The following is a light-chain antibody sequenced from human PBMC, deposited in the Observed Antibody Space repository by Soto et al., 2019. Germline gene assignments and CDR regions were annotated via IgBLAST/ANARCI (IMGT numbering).Light chain of an antibody. Sequence: IVLTQSPATLSLSPGESATLSSRATRSVSSYLAWYQQKPGQAPRLLIYDASSRPTDIPARFSGSGSGTECTPTISSLQSEDVSVYYCQQYNNWPQTLGQGTKVDI. CDR2: DAS. CDR1: RSVSSY. V-gene: IGKV3D-15*01. J-gene: IGKJ1*01. CDR3: QQYNNWPQT.